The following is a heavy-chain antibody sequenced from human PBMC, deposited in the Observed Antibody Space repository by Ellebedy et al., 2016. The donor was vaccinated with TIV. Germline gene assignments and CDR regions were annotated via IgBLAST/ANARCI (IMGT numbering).Heavy chain of an antibody. V-gene: IGHV3-49*03. CDR1: GFTFGDYA. J-gene: IGHJ4*02. D-gene: IGHD5-12*01. Sequence: GESLKISXTASGFTFGDYAMSWFRQAPGKGLEWVGFIRSKAYGGTTEYAASVKGRFTISRDDSKSIAYLQMNSLRAEDTALYYCAKAPSAYWLNPFDYWGQGTLVTVSS. CDR3: AKAPSAYWLNPFDY. CDR2: IRSKAYGGTT.